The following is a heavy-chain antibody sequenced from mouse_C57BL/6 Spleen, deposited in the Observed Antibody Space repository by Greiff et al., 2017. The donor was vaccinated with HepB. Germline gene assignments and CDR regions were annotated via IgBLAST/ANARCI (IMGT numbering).Heavy chain of an antibody. CDR2: ISGGGGNT. CDR1: GFTFSSYT. V-gene: IGHV5-9*01. J-gene: IGHJ1*03. CDR3: ARQRGYVGYFDV. D-gene: IGHD3-1*01. Sequence: EVQLQESGGGLVKPGGSLKLSCAASGFTFSSYTMSWVRQTPEKRLEWVATISGGGGNTYYPDSVKGRFTISRDNAKNTLYLQMSSLRSEDTALYYCARQRGYVGYFDVWGTGTTVTVSS.